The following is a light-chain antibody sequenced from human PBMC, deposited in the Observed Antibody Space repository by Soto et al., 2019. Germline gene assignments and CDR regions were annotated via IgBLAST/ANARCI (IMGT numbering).Light chain of an antibody. CDR3: QQYYSNVPIT. V-gene: IGKV1-8*01. Sequence: AIRMTQSPSSLYAATGDRVTITCRASQSISTYLAWYQQKPGKAHKLMSYGASTLQSGVPYRFSGSVSGTDLTLTISCLQSEDFATYYCQQYYSNVPITVGQGTRLEIK. J-gene: IGKJ5*01. CDR1: QSISTY. CDR2: GAS.